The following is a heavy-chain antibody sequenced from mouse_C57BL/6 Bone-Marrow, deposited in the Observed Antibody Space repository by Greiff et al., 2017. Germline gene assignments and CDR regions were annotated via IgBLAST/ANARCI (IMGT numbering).Heavy chain of an antibody. CDR1: GYTFTSYW. Sequence: VQLQQPGAELVMPGASVKLSCKASGYTFTSYWMHWVKQRPGQGLEWIGEIDPSDSYTNYNQKFQGKSTLTVDKSSSTAYMQLSSLTYEDAAVXYCAVIFFDYWGQGTTRTVSS. CDR2: IDPSDSYT. CDR3: AVIFFDY. J-gene: IGHJ2*01. V-gene: IGHV1-69*01.